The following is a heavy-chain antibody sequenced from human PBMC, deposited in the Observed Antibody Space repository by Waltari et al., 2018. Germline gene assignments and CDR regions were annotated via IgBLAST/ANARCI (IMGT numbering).Heavy chain of an antibody. D-gene: IGHD3-3*01. V-gene: IGHV4-39*01. CDR2: LFHSGRA. CDR3: ATSNNFGLHGAFDS. Sequence: QLHLQESGPGVVKPWETLSLTCLVSGDSISSSLYNWGWIRQSPGKGLEWIGSLFHSGRAYYSPSLKTRLTISVDTSKNQISLRLTSVSAADTAVYFCATSNNFGLHGAFDSWGQGTPITVSA. CDR1: GDSISSSLYN. J-gene: IGHJ4*02.